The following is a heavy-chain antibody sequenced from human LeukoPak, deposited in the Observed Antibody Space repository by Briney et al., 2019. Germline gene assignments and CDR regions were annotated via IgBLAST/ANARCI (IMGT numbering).Heavy chain of an antibody. V-gene: IGHV3-30-3*01. Sequence: PGRSLRLSCAASGFTFSSYAMHWVRQAPGKGLEWVAVISYDGSNKYYADSVKGRFTISRDNSKNTLYLQMNSLRAEDTAVYYCAKGALRLGYFQHWGQGTLVTVSS. CDR3: AKGALRLGYFQH. CDR1: GFTFSSYA. J-gene: IGHJ1*01. CDR2: ISYDGSNK. D-gene: IGHD3-16*01.